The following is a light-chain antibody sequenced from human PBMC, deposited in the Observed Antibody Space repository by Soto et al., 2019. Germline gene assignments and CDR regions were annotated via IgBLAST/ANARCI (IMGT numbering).Light chain of an antibody. Sequence: DIQMTQSPSTLSASGGDRVTITCRASQSISSCLAWYQQKPGKAPKLLSYDASSLESGVPSRFSGSGSGTEFTLTISSLQPDDFATYYGQQYNSYSPPVGQGTKVELK. CDR2: DAS. CDR1: QSISSC. CDR3: QQYNSYSPP. J-gene: IGKJ1*01. V-gene: IGKV1-5*01.